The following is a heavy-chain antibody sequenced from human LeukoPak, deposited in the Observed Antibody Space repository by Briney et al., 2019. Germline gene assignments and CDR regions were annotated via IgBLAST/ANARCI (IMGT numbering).Heavy chain of an antibody. J-gene: IGHJ6*02. V-gene: IGHV3-66*01. CDR2: IYSGGST. Sequence: GGSPRLSCAASGFTVSSNYMSWVRQAPGKGLEWVSVIYSGGSTYYADSVKGRFTISRDNSKNTLYLQMNSLRAEDTAVYYCASRSLRSYYYGMDVWGQGTTVTVSS. D-gene: IGHD5-12*01. CDR1: GFTVSSNY. CDR3: ASRSLRSYYYGMDV.